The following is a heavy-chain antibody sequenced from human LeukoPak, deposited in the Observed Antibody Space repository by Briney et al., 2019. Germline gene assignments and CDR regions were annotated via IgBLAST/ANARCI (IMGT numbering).Heavy chain of an antibody. V-gene: IGHV3-21*01. CDR2: ISSSSSYI. CDR3: ARGSHLIPTRH. D-gene: IGHD2-2*02. Sequence: GGPLRLSCAASGFTFSSYSMNWIRQAPGKGLEWVSSISSSSSYIYYADSVKGRFTISRDNAKNSLYLQMNSLRAEDTAVYYCARGSHLIPTRHWGQGTLVTVSS. CDR1: GFTFSSYS. J-gene: IGHJ4*02.